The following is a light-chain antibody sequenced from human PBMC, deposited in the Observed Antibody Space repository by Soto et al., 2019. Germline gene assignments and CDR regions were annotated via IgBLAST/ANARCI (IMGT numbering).Light chain of an antibody. CDR2: EVN. V-gene: IGLV2-8*01. CDR1: SSDVGGYNY. Sequence: QSALTQPPSASGSPGQSVTISCTGTSSDVGGYNYVSWYQQHPGKAPRLTIYEVNTRPSGVPDRFSGSKSGNTASLTVSGLQAYDEADYYCSSFAGSNSYVFGTGTKLTVL. J-gene: IGLJ1*01. CDR3: SSFAGSNSYV.